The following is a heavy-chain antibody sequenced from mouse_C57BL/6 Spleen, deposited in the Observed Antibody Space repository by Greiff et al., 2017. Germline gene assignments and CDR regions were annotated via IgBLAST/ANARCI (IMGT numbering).Heavy chain of an antibody. CDR2: IYPGDGDT. Sequence: QVQLKQSGAELVKPGASVKISCKASGYAFSSYWMNWVKQRPGKGLEWIGQIYPGDGDTNYNGKFKGKATLTADKSSSTAYMQLSSLTSEDSAVYFCARGSYYDDYWYFDVWGTGTTVTVSS. J-gene: IGHJ1*03. CDR3: ARGSYYDDYWYFDV. V-gene: IGHV1-80*01. D-gene: IGHD2-4*01. CDR1: GYAFSSYW.